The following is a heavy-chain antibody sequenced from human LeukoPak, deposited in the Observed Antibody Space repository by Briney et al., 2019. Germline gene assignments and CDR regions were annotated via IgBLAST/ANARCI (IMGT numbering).Heavy chain of an antibody. J-gene: IGHJ5*02. CDR3: ARGGGYQNWFDL. CDR1: GYTFTSYD. D-gene: IGHD5-18*01. CDR2: ISAYNGNT. V-gene: IGHV1-18*01. Sequence: ASVKVSCKATGYTFTSYDINWVRQAPGQGLEWMGWISAYNGNTNYAQKLQGRVTMTTDTSTSTAYMELRSLRSEDTAVYYCARGGGYQNWFDLWGQGTLVTVSS.